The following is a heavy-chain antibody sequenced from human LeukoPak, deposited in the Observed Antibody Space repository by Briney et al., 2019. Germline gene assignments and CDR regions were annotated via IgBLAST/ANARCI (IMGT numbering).Heavy chain of an antibody. Sequence: GESLRLSCAASGFTFSSYWMHWVRQAPGKGLVWVSRINSDWSSTSYADSVKGRFTISRDNSKNTLYLQINSLTAEDTAVYYCSRTFDSWGQGTLVSVSS. CDR1: GFTFSSYW. V-gene: IGHV3-74*01. CDR2: INSDWSST. J-gene: IGHJ5*01. CDR3: SRTFDS.